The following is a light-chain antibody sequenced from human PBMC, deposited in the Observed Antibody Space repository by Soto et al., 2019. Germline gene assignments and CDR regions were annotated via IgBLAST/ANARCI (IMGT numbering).Light chain of an antibody. Sequence: IIMTQSPAALSVSPGERATLSCRASQSIGIHLAWYQQQPGQAPRLLIYGASTRATDIPDRFSGGGSGTEFTLTISSLQSEDFALYYCQQYNIWPPFTFGQGTKVDIK. J-gene: IGKJ2*01. CDR2: GAS. V-gene: IGKV3-15*01. CDR3: QQYNIWPPFT. CDR1: QSIGIH.